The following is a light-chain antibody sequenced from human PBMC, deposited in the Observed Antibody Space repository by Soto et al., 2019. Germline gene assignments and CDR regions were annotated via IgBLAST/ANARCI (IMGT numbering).Light chain of an antibody. V-gene: IGLV2-14*01. CDR2: DVS. CDR1: SSDVGGYNY. Sequence: QSALTQPASVSGSPGQSITISCTGTSSDVGGYNYVSWYQQHPGKAPTLMIYDVSNRPSGVSNRFPGSKSGNTASLTISGLQAEDEADYYCRSYTSSSFVVFGGGTQVTVL. J-gene: IGLJ2*01. CDR3: RSYTSSSFVV.